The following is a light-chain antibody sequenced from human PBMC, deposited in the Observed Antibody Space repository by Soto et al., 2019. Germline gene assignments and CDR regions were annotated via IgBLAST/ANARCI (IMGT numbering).Light chain of an antibody. V-gene: IGLV2-14*03. CDR2: DVS. CDR1: SSDVGAYNY. CDR3: SSYTTTRTLV. J-gene: IGLJ2*01. Sequence: QSALTQPASVSESPGQSITISCTGTSSDVGAYNYVSWYQQHPGKVPKVILYDVSDRTSGVSSRFSGSKSGNTAPLTISGLPAEDEADYYCSSYTTTRTLVFGGGTKLTVL.